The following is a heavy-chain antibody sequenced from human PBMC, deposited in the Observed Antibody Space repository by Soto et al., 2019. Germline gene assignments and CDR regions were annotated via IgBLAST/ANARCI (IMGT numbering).Heavy chain of an antibody. D-gene: IGHD3-22*01. CDR1: GFTFSSYG. J-gene: IGHJ4*02. CDR3: VTYPGYYYDISTYCSV. V-gene: IGHV3-64D*06. CDR2: ISSNGGST. Sequence: GGSLRLSCSASGFTFSSYGIHWVRQAPGKGLEYVSAISSNGGSTYYADSVKGRFTISRDNSRNTLYLQMSSLRAEDTAVHYCVTYPGYYYDISTYCSVWGQGTLVTGSS.